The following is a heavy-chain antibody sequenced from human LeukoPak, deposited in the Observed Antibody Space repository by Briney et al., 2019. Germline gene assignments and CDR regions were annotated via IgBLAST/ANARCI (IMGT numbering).Heavy chain of an antibody. CDR2: IYYTGST. D-gene: IGHD6-19*01. V-gene: IGHV4-39*01. CDR3: VKSGGYGLIDY. J-gene: IGHJ4*02. Sequence: SDTLTLTCTVSGPSISGWGYHLARVRQPPAKGLDMLGNIYYTGSTHYNAAPQSRVTISIDMSKSQFSLRLSSVPAADTAMYYCVKSGGYGLIDYWGREPWSPSP. CDR1: GPSISGWGYH.